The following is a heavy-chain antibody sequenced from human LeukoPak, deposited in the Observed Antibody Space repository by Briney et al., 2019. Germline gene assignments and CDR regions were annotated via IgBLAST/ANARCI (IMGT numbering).Heavy chain of an antibody. Sequence: GGSLRLSCAASGFTFSSYAMHWVRQAPGKGLEWVAVISYDGSNKYYADSVKGRFTISRDNSKNTLYLQMNSLRAEDTAVYYCARAGLRMAYFDYWGQGTLVTVSS. D-gene: IGHD3-16*01. J-gene: IGHJ4*02. CDR1: GFTFSSYA. CDR3: ARAGLRMAYFDY. V-gene: IGHV3-30-3*01. CDR2: ISYDGSNK.